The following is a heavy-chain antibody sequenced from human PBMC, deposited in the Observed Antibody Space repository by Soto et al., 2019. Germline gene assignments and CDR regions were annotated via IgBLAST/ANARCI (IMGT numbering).Heavy chain of an antibody. D-gene: IGHD3-22*01. CDR3: TTAEDSNLDS. Sequence: PGGSLRLSCSASGFTFSSYAMHWVRQAPGKGLEWVGRIKSKTDGGTIDYAAPVKGRFSISRDDSKNTLYLQMNSLKIEDTAVYYCTTAEDSNLDSWGQGTLVTVSS. CDR1: GFTFSSYA. J-gene: IGHJ4*02. CDR2: IKSKTDGGTI. V-gene: IGHV3-15*01.